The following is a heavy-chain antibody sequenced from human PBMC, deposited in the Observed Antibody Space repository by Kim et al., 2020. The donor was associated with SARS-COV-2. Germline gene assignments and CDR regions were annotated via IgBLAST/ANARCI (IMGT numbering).Heavy chain of an antibody. CDR1: GFTFSSYD. Sequence: GGSLRLSCAASGFTFSSYDMHWVRQATGKGLEWVSAIGTAGDTYYPGSVKGRFTISRENAKNSLYLQMNSLRAGDTAVYYCARGGFDWLQWGWFDPWGQGTLVTVSS. D-gene: IGHD3-9*01. CDR3: ARGGFDWLQWGWFDP. J-gene: IGHJ5*02. CDR2: IGTAGDT. V-gene: IGHV3-13*01.